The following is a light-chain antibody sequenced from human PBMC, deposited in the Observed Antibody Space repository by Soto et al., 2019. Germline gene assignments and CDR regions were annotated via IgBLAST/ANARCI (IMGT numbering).Light chain of an antibody. CDR3: QQYYSTPLT. CDR2: WAS. V-gene: IGKV4-1*01. CDR1: QSVLYNSNNKNY. Sequence: DIVMTQSPDSLAVSLGERATINCKFSQSVLYNSNNKNYLAWYQQKPGQPPKLLIYWASTRESGVPDRFSGSGTGTEFTPTISSLQAEDVAVYYCQQYYSTPLTFGGGTKVEIK. J-gene: IGKJ4*01.